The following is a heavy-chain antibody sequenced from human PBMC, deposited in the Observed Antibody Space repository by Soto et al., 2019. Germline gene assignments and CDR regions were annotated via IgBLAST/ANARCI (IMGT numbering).Heavy chain of an antibody. CDR1: GFTYSSYS. J-gene: IGHJ5*02. V-gene: IGHV3-48*01. D-gene: IGHD3-22*01. Sequence: EVQLVESGGGLVQPGGSLSLSCAASGFTYSSYSMNWVRQAPGKGLEWVSYISSSSRTIYYADSVKGRFTISRDNAKNSLYLQMNSLRAEDTAVYYCARDRFDYYDSSGYWRFDPWGQGTLVTVSS. CDR2: ISSSSRTI. CDR3: ARDRFDYYDSSGYWRFDP.